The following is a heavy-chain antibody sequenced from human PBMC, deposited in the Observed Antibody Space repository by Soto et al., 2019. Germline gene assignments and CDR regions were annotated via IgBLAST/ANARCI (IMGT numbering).Heavy chain of an antibody. CDR1: GFTFTRFS. CDR2: ISSTTNYM. J-gene: IGHJ4*02. CDR3: ARESEDLTSNFDY. Sequence: GGSLRLSCAASGFTFTRFSMNWVRQAPGKGLEWVSSISSTTNYMYYGDSMKGRFTISRDNAKNSLYLEMNSLRAEDTAVYYCARESEDLTSNFDYWGQGTLVTVSS. V-gene: IGHV3-21*06.